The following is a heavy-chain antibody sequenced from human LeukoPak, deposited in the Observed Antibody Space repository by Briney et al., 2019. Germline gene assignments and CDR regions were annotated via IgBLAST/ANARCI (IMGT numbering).Heavy chain of an antibody. CDR3: VSVYEYGDHFT. J-gene: IGHJ4*02. Sequence: GGSLRLSCVASGFTFSDDYMSWIRQAPGKGLEWISYISSSSRYTNYADSVKGRFTISRDNAKNSLYLQMNSLRVEDTAVYYCVSVYEYGDHFTWGRGTQVLVSS. CDR2: ISSSSRYT. V-gene: IGHV3-11*06. D-gene: IGHD4-17*01. CDR1: GFTFSDDY.